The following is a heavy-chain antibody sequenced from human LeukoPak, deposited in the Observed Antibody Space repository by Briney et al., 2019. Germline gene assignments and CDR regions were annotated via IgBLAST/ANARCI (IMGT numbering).Heavy chain of an antibody. Sequence: GGSLRLSCAASGFTFSSYWMSWVRQAPGKGLEWVANIKQDGSEKYHVDSVEGRFTISRDNAKNSLYLQMNSLRAEDTAVYYCARARLLRNDAFDIWGQGTMVTVSS. CDR1: GFTFSSYW. V-gene: IGHV3-7*01. CDR2: IKQDGSEK. CDR3: ARARLLRNDAFDI. D-gene: IGHD3-22*01. J-gene: IGHJ3*02.